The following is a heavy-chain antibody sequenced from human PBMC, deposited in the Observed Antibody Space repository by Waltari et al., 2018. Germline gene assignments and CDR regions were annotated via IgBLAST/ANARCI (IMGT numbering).Heavy chain of an antibody. CDR1: GFTFSSHW. J-gene: IGHJ1*01. V-gene: IGHV3-7*01. D-gene: IGHD1-26*01. Sequence: EVQLMESGGGLVQPGGSLRLSCAASGFTFSSHWMTWVRKAPGKGLEWVANIKEDGSEKYYVDSVKGRFTISRDNAKNSLYLQMNSLRVEDAAVYYCARLIGGTLTEYYQWGQGTLVTVPS. CDR3: ARLIGGTLTEYYQ. CDR2: IKEDGSEK.